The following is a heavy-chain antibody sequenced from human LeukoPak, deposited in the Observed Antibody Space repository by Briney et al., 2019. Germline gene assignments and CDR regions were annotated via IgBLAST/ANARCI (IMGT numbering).Heavy chain of an antibody. D-gene: IGHD2/OR15-2a*01. J-gene: IGHJ5*02. Sequence: SETLSLTCTVSGASITSGGYSWSWIRQPPGGGLEWIAYTYHGGSTYYNPSLTSRVTISVDGSKNQFSLRLTSVTAADSAVYYCARRDSSIVNSNWFHPWGQGTLVIVSS. CDR3: ARRDSSIVNSNWFHP. CDR2: TYHGGST. CDR1: GASITSGGYS. V-gene: IGHV4-30-2*01.